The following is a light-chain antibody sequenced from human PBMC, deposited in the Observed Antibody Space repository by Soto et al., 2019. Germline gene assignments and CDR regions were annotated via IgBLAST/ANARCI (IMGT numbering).Light chain of an antibody. CDR3: HQYGTLPLS. CDR2: GAS. CDR1: QSLVSTF. J-gene: IGKJ4*01. Sequence: EILLTQSPGTLSLSPGDRATLSCRASQSLVSTFLAWYQQKSGQSPRLLIYGASDRATDIPDRFSGSGSGADFTLTISRLEPEHFAVYFCHQYGTLPLSFGGGIKVEIK. V-gene: IGKV3-20*01.